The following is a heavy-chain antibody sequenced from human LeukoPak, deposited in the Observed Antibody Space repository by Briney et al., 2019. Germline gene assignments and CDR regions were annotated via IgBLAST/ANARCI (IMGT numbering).Heavy chain of an antibody. CDR1: GFTFSSYA. CDR2: ISGSGGST. J-gene: IGHJ4*02. D-gene: IGHD1-26*01. V-gene: IGHV3-23*01. Sequence: PGGSLRLSCAGSGFTFSSYAMSWVRQAPGKGLEWVSAISGSGGSTYYADSVKGRFTISRDNSKNTLYLQMNSLRAEDTAVYYCAKPTGQWELLNGWGQGTLVTVSS. CDR3: AKPTGQWELLNG.